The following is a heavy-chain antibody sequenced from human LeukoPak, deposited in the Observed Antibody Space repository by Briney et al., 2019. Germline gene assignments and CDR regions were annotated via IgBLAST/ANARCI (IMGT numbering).Heavy chain of an antibody. CDR1: GGSISSSNW. D-gene: IGHD2-2*01. Sequence: SGTLSLTCAVSGGSISSSNWWSWVRQPPGKGLEWIGEIYHSGSTDYNPSLKSRVTISVDKSKNQFSLKLSSVTAADTAVYYCARDDHIVVVPAAMNSGGYYYYYGMDVWGKGTTVTVSS. V-gene: IGHV4-4*02. J-gene: IGHJ6*04. CDR2: IYHSGST. CDR3: ARDDHIVVVPAAMNSGGYYYYYGMDV.